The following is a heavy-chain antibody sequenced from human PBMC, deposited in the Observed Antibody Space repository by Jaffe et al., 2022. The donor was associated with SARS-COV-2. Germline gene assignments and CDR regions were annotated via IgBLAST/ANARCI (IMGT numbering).Heavy chain of an antibody. CDR1: GFTFNSYA. CDR2: ISTSYST. V-gene: IGHV3-23*01. CDR3: ASDMRKPYDY. Sequence: EVQLLESGGGLVQPGGSLRLSCAASGFTFNSYAMTWVRQAPGKGLECVSLISTSYSTYYADSVKGRFTISRDNSKNTLYLQMSSLRAEDTALYYCASDMRKPYDYWGQGTLVTVSS. J-gene: IGHJ4*02. D-gene: IGHD3-9*01.